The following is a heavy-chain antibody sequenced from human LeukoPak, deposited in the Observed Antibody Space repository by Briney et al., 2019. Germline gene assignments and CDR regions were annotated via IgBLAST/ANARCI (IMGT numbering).Heavy chain of an antibody. D-gene: IGHD2-15*01. CDR1: GGSISSYY. CDR2: IYYSGST. J-gene: IGHJ1*01. V-gene: IGHV4-59*01. Sequence: ASETLSLTCTVSGGSISSYYWSWIRQPPGKGLEWIGYIYYSGSTNYNPSLKSRVTISVDTSKNQFSLKLSSVTAADTAVYYCASATVVVAATASFEYFQHWGQGTLVTVSS. CDR3: ASATVVVAATASFEYFQH.